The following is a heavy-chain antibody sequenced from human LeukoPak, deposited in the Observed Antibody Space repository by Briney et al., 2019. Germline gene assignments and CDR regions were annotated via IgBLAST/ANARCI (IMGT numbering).Heavy chain of an antibody. J-gene: IGHJ4*02. Sequence: GGSLRLSCAASGFIFSDYYMSWVRQAPGKGLEWVANINQDGTEKYYVDSVKGRFTISRDYAKNSLYLQMNSLRVEDTAVYYCAKVAKYYYGPETYYFFEQWGQGTPVTASS. CDR3: AKVAKYYYGPETYYFFEQ. V-gene: IGHV3-7*01. D-gene: IGHD3-10*01. CDR2: INQDGTEK. CDR1: GFIFSDYY.